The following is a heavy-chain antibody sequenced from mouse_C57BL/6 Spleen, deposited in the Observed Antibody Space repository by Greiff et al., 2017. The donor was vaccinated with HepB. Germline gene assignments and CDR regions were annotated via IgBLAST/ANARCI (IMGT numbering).Heavy chain of an antibody. Sequence: EVKLQESGGGLVQPGGSLKLSCAASGIDFSRYWMSWVRRAPGKGLEWIGEINPDSSTINYAPSLKDKFIISRDNAKNTLYLQMSKVRSEDTALYYCARLNYGNFYYFDYWGQGTTLTVSS. V-gene: IGHV4-1*01. CDR1: GIDFSRYW. CDR2: INPDSSTI. J-gene: IGHJ2*01. CDR3: ARLNYGNFYYFDY. D-gene: IGHD2-1*01.